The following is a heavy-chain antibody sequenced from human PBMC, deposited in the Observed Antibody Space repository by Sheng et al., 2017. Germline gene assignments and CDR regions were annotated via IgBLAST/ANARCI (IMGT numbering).Heavy chain of an antibody. CDR3: ARSYSSSLLFDY. V-gene: IGHV3-48*03. D-gene: IGHD6-13*01. CDR2: ITGSGRTI. Sequence: EVQLVESGGGLIQPGGSLRLSCTTSGFTFSSHKMNWVRQSPGKGLEWVSYITGSGRTIYYADSVKGRFTISRDNAKNSLYLQMDSLRVEDTALYYCARSYSSSLLFDYWG. J-gene: IGHJ4*01. CDR1: GFTFSSHK.